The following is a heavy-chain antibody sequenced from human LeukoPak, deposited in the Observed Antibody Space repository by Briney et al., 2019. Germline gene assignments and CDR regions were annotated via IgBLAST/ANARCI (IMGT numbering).Heavy chain of an antibody. CDR1: GFTFSSYS. CDR3: AKDISREYYYDSSGYYQG. Sequence: GGSLRLSCAASGFTFSSYSMNWVRQAPGKGLGWVSSISSSSSYIYYADSVKGRFTISRDNAKNSLYLQMNSLRAEDTALYYCAKDISREYYYDSSGYYQGWGQGTLVTVSS. D-gene: IGHD3-22*01. V-gene: IGHV3-21*04. J-gene: IGHJ4*02. CDR2: ISSSSSYI.